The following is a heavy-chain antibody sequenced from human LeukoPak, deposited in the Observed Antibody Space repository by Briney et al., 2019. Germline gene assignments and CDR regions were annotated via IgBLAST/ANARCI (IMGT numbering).Heavy chain of an antibody. CDR3: AREITMVRGKAFQH. CDR2: INPNSGGT. Sequence: GASVRVSCKASGYTFTGYYMHWVRQAPGQGLEWMGWINPNSGGTNYAQKFQGRVTMTRDTSISTAYMELSRLRSDDTAVYYCAREITMVRGKAFQHWGQGTLVTVSS. V-gene: IGHV1-2*02. CDR1: GYTFTGYY. J-gene: IGHJ1*01. D-gene: IGHD3-10*01.